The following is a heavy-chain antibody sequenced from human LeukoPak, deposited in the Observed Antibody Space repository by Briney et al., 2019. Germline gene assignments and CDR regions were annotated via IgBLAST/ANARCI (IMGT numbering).Heavy chain of an antibody. CDR2: IDPSDSYT. CDR1: GYSFTSHW. Sequence: GESLKISCEASGYSFTSHWITWVRQMPGKGLEWVGRIDPSDSYTNYSPSFQGRVTVSTDKSISTAYLQWSSLKASDTAIYYCARFFCSGGSCYPDFDYWGQGTLVTVSS. D-gene: IGHD2-15*01. CDR3: ARFFCSGGSCYPDFDY. V-gene: IGHV5-10-1*01. J-gene: IGHJ4*02.